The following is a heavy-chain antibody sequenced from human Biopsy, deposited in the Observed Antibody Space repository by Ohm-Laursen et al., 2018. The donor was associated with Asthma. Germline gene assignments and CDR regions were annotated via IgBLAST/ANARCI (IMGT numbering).Heavy chain of an antibody. CDR2: IYSGGTS. CDR1: GFAVSRDY. V-gene: IGHV3-53*01. D-gene: IGHD6-19*01. J-gene: IGHJ4*02. Sequence: GSLRLSCTASGFAVSRDYMFWVRQAPGKGLEWVSVIYSGGTSHTADSVRGRFTISRDFSKNTLHLQMHSLRVEDTAVYYCARGDSSGWSHYYFDYWGQGTPVTVSS. CDR3: ARGDSSGWSHYYFDY.